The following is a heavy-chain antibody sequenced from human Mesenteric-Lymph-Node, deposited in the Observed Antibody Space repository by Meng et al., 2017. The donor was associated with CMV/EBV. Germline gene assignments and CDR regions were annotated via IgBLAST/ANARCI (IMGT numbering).Heavy chain of an antibody. J-gene: IGHJ6*02. Sequence: SETLSLTCTVSGGSVSSGSYYWSWIRQPPGKGLEWIGYIYYSGGSTHYNPPLKGRVTISLDTSKNQFSLKLTSVTAADTAVYYCARNSNVAYYDMDVWGQGTTVTVSS. CDR1: GGSVSSGSYY. V-gene: IGHV4-61*01. CDR3: ARNSNVAYYDMDV. D-gene: IGHD4-23*01. CDR2: IYYSGGST.